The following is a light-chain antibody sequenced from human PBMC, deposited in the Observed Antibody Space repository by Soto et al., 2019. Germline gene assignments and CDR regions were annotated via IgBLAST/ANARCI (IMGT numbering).Light chain of an antibody. CDR1: QSVSSN. CDR2: GAS. CDR3: QQYNNWPPIT. V-gene: IGKV3-15*01. Sequence: EIVLTQSPATLSLFPGERSTLSCRASQSVSSNLAWYQQKPGQAPRLLIYGASTRATGIPARFSGSGSGTEFTLTISSLQSEDFAVYYCQQYNNWPPITFGQGTRLEIK. J-gene: IGKJ5*01.